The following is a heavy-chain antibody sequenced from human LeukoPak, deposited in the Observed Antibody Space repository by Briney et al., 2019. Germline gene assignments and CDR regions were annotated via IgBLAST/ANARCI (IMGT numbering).Heavy chain of an antibody. CDR3: TTDRTTYYDSSWYDY. J-gene: IGHJ4*02. Sequence: GGSLRLSCAASGFTFSTAWMNWVRQAPGKGLEWVGRIKSKTDDGTTDYAAPVKGRFTISRDDSKNTLYLQMNSLKTEDTAVYYCTTDRTTYYDSSWYDYWGQGTLVTVSS. CDR2: IKSKTDDGTT. V-gene: IGHV3-15*07. CDR1: GFTFSTAW. D-gene: IGHD3-22*01.